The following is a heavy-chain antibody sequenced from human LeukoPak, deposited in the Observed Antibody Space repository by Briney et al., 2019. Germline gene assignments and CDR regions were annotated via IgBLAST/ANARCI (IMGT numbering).Heavy chain of an antibody. J-gene: IGHJ4*02. D-gene: IGHD3-3*01. CDR1: GYTFTGYY. CDR2: INPNSGGT. V-gene: IGHV1-2*06. CDR3: ARGSPYYDFWSGYFE. Sequence: ASVKVSCKASGYTFTGYYMHWVRQAPGQGLEWMGRINPNSGGTNYAQKFQGRVTMTRDTSISTAYMELSRLRSDDTAVYYCARGSPYYDFWSGYFEWGQGTLGTVSS.